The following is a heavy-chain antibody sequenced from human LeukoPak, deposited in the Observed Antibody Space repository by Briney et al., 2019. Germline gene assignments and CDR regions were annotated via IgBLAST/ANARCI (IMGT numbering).Heavy chain of an antibody. V-gene: IGHV1-2*02. Sequence: ASVKVSCKASGYTFTGYYMHWVRQAPGQGLEWRGWINLKRGGTNYAQKFQGRFTMTRDTSISTAYMELSRLRSDDTAVYYCAREGDFWSGYYLSTNWFDPWGQGTLVTVSS. CDR3: AREGDFWSGYYLSTNWFDP. J-gene: IGHJ5*02. D-gene: IGHD3-3*01. CDR1: GYTFTGYY. CDR2: INLKRGGT.